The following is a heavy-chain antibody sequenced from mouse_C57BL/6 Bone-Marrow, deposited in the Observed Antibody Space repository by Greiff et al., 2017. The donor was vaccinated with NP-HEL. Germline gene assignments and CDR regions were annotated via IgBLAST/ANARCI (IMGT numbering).Heavy chain of an antibody. J-gene: IGHJ1*03. CDR3: ARRYYGSSYWYFDV. V-gene: IGHV5-9*01. D-gene: IGHD1-1*01. Sequence: EVKLVESGGGLVKPGGSLKLSCAASGFTFSSYTMSWVRQTPEKRLEWVATISGGGGNTYYLDSVKGRFTISRDNAKNTLYLQMSSLRSEDTALYYCARRYYGSSYWYFDVWGTGTTVTVSS. CDR1: GFTFSSYT. CDR2: ISGGGGNT.